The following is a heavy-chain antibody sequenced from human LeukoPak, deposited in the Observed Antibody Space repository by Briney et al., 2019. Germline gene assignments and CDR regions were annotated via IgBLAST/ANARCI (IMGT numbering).Heavy chain of an antibody. J-gene: IGHJ4*02. V-gene: IGHV3-7*05. Sequence: GGSLRLSCAVSGFTFCNYWMSWVRQAPGKGLEWVANIKEDGTEKYYVDSVKGQFTISRDNAKNSLYQQMNSLRAEDTAVYYCASQFWWAAVAGTALDYWGQGTLVTVSS. CDR1: GFTFCNYW. D-gene: IGHD6-19*01. CDR3: ASQFWWAAVAGTALDY. CDR2: IKEDGTEK.